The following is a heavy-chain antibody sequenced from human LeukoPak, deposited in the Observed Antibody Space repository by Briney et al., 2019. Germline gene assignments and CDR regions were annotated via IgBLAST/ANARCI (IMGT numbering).Heavy chain of an antibody. J-gene: IGHJ4*02. Sequence: SVKVSCRASGVTFRSNGFSWLRKAPGQGLKWMGGIIPVSHTTNSAHTFQDRITLTTDESTSTAYMELSSLRSEDTAIYYCARDRDCRKGNCYLWASWGQGTLVTVSS. CDR2: IIPVSHTT. CDR1: GVTFRSNG. CDR3: ARDRDCRKGNCYLWAS. D-gene: IGHD4-23*01. V-gene: IGHV1-69*05.